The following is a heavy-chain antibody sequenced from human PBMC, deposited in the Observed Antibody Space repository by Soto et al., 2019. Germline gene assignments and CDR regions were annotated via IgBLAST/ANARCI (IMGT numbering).Heavy chain of an antibody. CDR2: IIPLYGTV. Sequence: QAQLGQSGAEVKKPGSSVTVSCKASGGTFNSYGISWVREAPGQGLDWMGVIIPLYGTVNYAQKFQGRVSIAADKSTSTAYMDLNSLRSDDTAVYYCARVRVIRGVIPSHFGLWGQGTQVTVSS. CDR1: GGTFNSYG. CDR3: ARVRVIRGVIPSHFGL. J-gene: IGHJ4*02. V-gene: IGHV1-69*06. D-gene: IGHD3-10*01.